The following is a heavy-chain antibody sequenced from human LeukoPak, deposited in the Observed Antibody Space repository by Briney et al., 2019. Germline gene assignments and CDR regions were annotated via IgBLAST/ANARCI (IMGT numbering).Heavy chain of an antibody. CDR1: GGSISSYY. J-gene: IGHJ3*02. V-gene: IGHV4-59*01. Sequence: SETLSLTCTVSGGSISSYYWSWIRQPPGKGLEWIGYIYYSGSTNYNPSLKSRVTISVDTSKNQFSLKLSSVTAADTAVYYCARANSYYDILTVYYRDAFDIWGQGTMVTVSS. CDR2: IYYSGST. CDR3: ARANSYYDILTVYYRDAFDI. D-gene: IGHD3-9*01.